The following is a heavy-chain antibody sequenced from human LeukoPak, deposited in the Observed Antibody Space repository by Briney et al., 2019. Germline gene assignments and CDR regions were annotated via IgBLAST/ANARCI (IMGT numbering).Heavy chain of an antibody. CDR1: GGAISSYY. J-gene: IGHJ6*03. CDR2: IYTSGST. Sequence: SETLCLTCTVSGGAISSYYWSWIPQPPGKGLEWIWYIYTSGSTNYNPSLKCRVTISVDTSKNQFSLKLSSVTAADTAVYYCARLRPDYYYYMDVWGKGTTVTVSS. CDR3: ARLRPDYYYYMDV. V-gene: IGHV4-4*09.